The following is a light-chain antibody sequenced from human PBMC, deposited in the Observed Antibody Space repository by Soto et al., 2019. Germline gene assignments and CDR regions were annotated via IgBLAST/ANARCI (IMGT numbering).Light chain of an antibody. CDR3: QQYGSSLLT. CDR1: QSVRGN. J-gene: IGKJ3*01. CDR2: GAS. Sequence: EIVMTQSPATLSVSPGERATLSCRASQSVRGNLAWYQQKPGQSPRLLIYGASSRATGIPDRFSGGGSGTDFSLTISRLDPEDFAVYYCQQYGSSLLTFGPGTKVDIK. V-gene: IGKV3-20*01.